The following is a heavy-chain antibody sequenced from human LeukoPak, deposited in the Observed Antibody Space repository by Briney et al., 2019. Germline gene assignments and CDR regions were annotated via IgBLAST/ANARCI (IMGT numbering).Heavy chain of an antibody. V-gene: IGHV4-61*02. CDR2: IYTSGST. CDR3: ARAYSRYSNGAGYFDY. D-gene: IGHD6-19*01. Sequence: SETLSLTCTVSGGSVSSGSYYWGWIRQPAGKGLEWIGRIYTSGSTNYNPSLKSRVTISVDTSKNQFSLKLSSVTAADTAVYYCARAYSRYSNGAGYFDYWGQGTLVTVSS. CDR1: GGSVSSGSYY. J-gene: IGHJ4*02.